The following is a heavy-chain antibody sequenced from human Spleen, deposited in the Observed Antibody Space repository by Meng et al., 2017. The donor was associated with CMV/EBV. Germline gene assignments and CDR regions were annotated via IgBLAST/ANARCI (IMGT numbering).Heavy chain of an antibody. CDR1: GFTFRSYA. D-gene: IGHD3-22*01. CDR3: SKGSGYYRYFDY. CDR2: ISGSAGST. J-gene: IGHJ4*02. V-gene: IGHV3-23*01. Sequence: SCAASGFTFRSYAMSWVRQAPGKGLEWVSGISGSAGSTYYADSVKGRFTISRDNSKNTLYLQMNSLRAEDTAVYYCSKGSGYYRYFDYWGQGTLVTVSS.